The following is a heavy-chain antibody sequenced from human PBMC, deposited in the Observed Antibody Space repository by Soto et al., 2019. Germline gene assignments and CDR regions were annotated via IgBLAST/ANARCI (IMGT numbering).Heavy chain of an antibody. V-gene: IGHV1-69*13. J-gene: IGHJ4*02. CDR1: GGTFSSYA. Sequence: GASVKVSCKASGGTFSSYAISWVRQAPGQGLEWMGGIIPIFGTANYAQKFQGRVTITADESTSTAYMELSSLRSEDTAVYYCASSFKHIVVVTAMEGFDYWGQETLVTVSS. CDR2: IIPIFGTA. D-gene: IGHD2-21*02. CDR3: ASSFKHIVVVTAMEGFDY.